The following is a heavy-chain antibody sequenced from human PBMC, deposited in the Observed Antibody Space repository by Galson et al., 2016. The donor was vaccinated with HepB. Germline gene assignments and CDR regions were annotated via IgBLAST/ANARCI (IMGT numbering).Heavy chain of an antibody. D-gene: IGHD3-22*01. CDR1: GFSVSNNY. V-gene: IGHV3-53*01. J-gene: IGHJ6*03. CDR3: ARDLVVTRNYYYYHYMDV. Sequence: SLRLSCAPSGFSVSNNYMNWVRQAPGKGLEWVSVIYSGDYTYYADSVKGRFTISRDISKNTLYLQMNRLRAEDTAVYYWARDLVVTRNYYYYHYMDVWGKGTTVTVSS. CDR2: IYSGDYT.